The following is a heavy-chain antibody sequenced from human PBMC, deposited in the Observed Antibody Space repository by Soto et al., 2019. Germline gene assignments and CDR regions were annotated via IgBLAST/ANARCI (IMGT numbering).Heavy chain of an antibody. V-gene: IGHV1-18*01. CDR3: ARVEDYFDSSGYAH. D-gene: IGHD3-22*01. J-gene: IGHJ4*02. CDR1: GYTFTNYG. CDR2: ISAYNGDI. Sequence: ASVKVSCKASGYTFTNYGVTWVRQAPGSGLEWMGWISAYNGDIHQAQKFEDRVTMTTDTSTNTAYMELRSLTSDDTAVYYCARVEDYFDSSGYAHWGQGTPVTVSS.